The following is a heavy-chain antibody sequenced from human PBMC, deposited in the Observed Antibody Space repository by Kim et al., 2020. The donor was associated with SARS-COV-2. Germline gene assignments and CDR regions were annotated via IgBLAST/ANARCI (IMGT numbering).Heavy chain of an antibody. J-gene: IGHJ6*02. V-gene: IGHV3-74*01. CDR3: AREMGHYYDSSGGYGMDV. D-gene: IGHD3-22*01. Sequence: KGPFTISRDNAKNTLYLQMNSLRAEDTAVYYCAREMGHYYDSSGGYGMDVWGQGTTVTVSS.